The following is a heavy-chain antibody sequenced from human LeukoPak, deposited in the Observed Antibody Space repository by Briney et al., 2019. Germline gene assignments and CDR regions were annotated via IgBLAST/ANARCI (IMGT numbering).Heavy chain of an antibody. CDR2: ISGSGGST. J-gene: IGHJ4*02. V-gene: IGHV3-23*01. CDR1: GFTFSSYW. D-gene: IGHD6-19*01. Sequence: GGSLRLSCAASGFTFSSYWMSWVRQAPGKGLEWVSAISGSGGSTYYADSVKGRFTISRDNSKNTLYLQMNSLRAEDTAVYYCAKDHLPGIVVADRDYWGQGTLVTVSS. CDR3: AKDHLPGIVVADRDY.